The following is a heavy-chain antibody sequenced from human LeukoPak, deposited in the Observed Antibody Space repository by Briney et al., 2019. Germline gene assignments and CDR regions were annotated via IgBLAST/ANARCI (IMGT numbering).Heavy chain of an antibody. CDR1: GGSFSGYY. D-gene: IGHD3-10*01. V-gene: IGHV4-34*01. CDR2: INHSGST. CDR3: ARAWATGVRGSLNWFDP. Sequence: SETLSLTCAVYGGSFSGYYWSWIRQPPGKGREWIGEINHSGSTNYNPSLKSRVTISVDTSKNQFSLKLSSVTAADTAVYYCARAWATGVRGSLNWFDPWGQGTLVTVSS. J-gene: IGHJ5*02.